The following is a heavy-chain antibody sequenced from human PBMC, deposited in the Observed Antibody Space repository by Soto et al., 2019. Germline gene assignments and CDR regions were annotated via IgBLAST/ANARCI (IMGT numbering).Heavy chain of an antibody. J-gene: IGHJ4*02. V-gene: IGHV4-59*01. CDR2: IYFSGST. D-gene: IGHD3-22*01. CDR3: ARDGYYYDSSGYQSVYYFDY. Sequence: SETLSLTCTVSGGSISSYYWSWIRQPPGKGLEWIGYIYFSGSTNYNPSLKSRVTISVDTSKNQFSLKLSSVTAADTAVYYCARDGYYYDSSGYQSVYYFDYSGQGTRVTVSS. CDR1: GGSISSYY.